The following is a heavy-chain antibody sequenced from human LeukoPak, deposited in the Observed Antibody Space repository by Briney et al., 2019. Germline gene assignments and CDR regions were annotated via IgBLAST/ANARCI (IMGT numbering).Heavy chain of an antibody. J-gene: IGHJ5*02. CDR3: AKDQAPEGYIVERNWFDP. Sequence: LRLSCAASGFTFSSYGMHWVRQAPGKGVEWVAVIWYGGSNKYYADYVKGRFTIYRDNAKKTLYLQMNSLRAEDTAVYYCAKDQAPEGYIVERNWFDPWGQGTLVTVSS. D-gene: IGHD2-21*01. CDR2: IWYGGSNK. V-gene: IGHV3-33*06. CDR1: GFTFSSYG.